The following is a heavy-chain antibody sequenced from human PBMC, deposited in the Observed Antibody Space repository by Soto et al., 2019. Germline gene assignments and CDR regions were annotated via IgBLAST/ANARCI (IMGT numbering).Heavy chain of an antibody. CDR1: GYTFTSYG. J-gene: IGHJ4*02. Sequence: ASVKVSCKASGYTFTSYGISWVRQAPGQGLEWMGWISAYNGNTNYAQKLQGRVTMTTDTSTSTAHMELRSLRSDDTAVYYCARERYYYDSSGLGGYFDYWGQGTLVTVSS. V-gene: IGHV1-18*04. CDR3: ARERYYYDSSGLGGYFDY. CDR2: ISAYNGNT. D-gene: IGHD3-22*01.